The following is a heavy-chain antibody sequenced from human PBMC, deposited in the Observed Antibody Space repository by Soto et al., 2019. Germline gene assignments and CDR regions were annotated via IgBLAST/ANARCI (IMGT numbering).Heavy chain of an antibody. CDR2: IKQDGSEK. V-gene: IGHV3-7*03. Sequence: GGSLRLSCAASGFTFSSYWTSWVRQAPGKGLEWVANIKQDGSEKYDLDSVKGLCTISRDNAKNSLYLQSNSLTAEDTAVYYWASDLDPRVRPLGCDYWGKGTLVTVCS. D-gene: IGHD1-1*01. J-gene: IGHJ4*02. CDR3: ASDLDPRVRPLGCDY. CDR1: GFTFSSYW.